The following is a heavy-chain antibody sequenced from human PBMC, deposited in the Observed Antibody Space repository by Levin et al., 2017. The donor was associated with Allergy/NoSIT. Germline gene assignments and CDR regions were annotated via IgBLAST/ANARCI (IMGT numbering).Heavy chain of an antibody. D-gene: IGHD5-24*01. V-gene: IGHV1-69*06. CDR2: IIPIYGAA. CDR1: GGTFSSDS. Sequence: SVKVSCKASGGTFSSDSFGWVRQAPGQGLEWMGAIIPIYGAAVYAQQFQGRLTITADKSTRTVFMDLGSLRHEDTAMYYCVRGSGGYQYFFDDWAQGTLVTVSS. J-gene: IGHJ4*02. CDR3: VRGSGGYQYFFDD.